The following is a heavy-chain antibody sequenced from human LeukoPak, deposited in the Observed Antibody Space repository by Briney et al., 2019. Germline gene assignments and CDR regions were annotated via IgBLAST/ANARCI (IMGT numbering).Heavy chain of an antibody. Sequence: GGSLRLPCAASGFTFSSYWMSWVRQAPGKGLEWVANIKQDGSEKYYVDSVKGRFTISRDNAKNSLYLQMNSLRAEDTAAYYCARDTHSYDSSGYLEVGAFDIWGQGTMVTVSS. V-gene: IGHV3-7*01. CDR3: ARDTHSYDSSGYLEVGAFDI. CDR2: IKQDGSEK. CDR1: GFTFSSYW. J-gene: IGHJ3*02. D-gene: IGHD3-22*01.